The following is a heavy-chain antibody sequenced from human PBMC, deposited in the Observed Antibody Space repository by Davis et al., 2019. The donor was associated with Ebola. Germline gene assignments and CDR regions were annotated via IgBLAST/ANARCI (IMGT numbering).Heavy chain of an antibody. CDR2: IYYRGTT. CDR1: GGSISSYH. D-gene: IGHD4-17*01. J-gene: IGHJ6*02. Sequence: SETLSLTCTVSGGSISSYHWTWIRQPPGKGLEWIGSIYYRGTTNYNPSLKSRVTMSVDTSKNQFSLKLSSVTAADTAVYYCARGNYGDYIVLYYYNMDVWGQGTTVTVSS. V-gene: IGHV4-59*01. CDR3: ARGNYGDYIVLYYYNMDV.